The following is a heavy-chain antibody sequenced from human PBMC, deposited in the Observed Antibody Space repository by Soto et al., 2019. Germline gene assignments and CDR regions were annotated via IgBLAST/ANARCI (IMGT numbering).Heavy chain of an antibody. J-gene: IGHJ3*02. Sequence: QVQLVQSGAEVKKPGASVKVSCKASGYTFTGYYMHWVRQAPGQGLEWMGWINPNSGGTNYAQKFQGWVTMTRDTSISTAYMELSRLRSDDTAGYYCARQRYEEYVAFDIWGQGTMVTVSS. CDR2: INPNSGGT. V-gene: IGHV1-2*04. CDR1: GYTFTGYY. CDR3: ARQRYEEYVAFDI. D-gene: IGHD3-10*01.